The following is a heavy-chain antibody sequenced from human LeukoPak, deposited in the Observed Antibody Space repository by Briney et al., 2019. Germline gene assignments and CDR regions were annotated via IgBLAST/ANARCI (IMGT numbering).Heavy chain of an antibody. V-gene: IGHV1-3*01. CDR3: ARDLTPDYYYGMDV. CDR1: GYTFTSYA. J-gene: IGHJ6*02. CDR2: INAGNGNT. Sequence: ASVKVSCTASGYTFTSYAMHWVRQAPGQRLEWMGWINAGNGNTKYSQKFQGRVTITRDTSASTAYMELSSLRSKDTAVYYCARDLTPDYYYGMDVWGQGTTVTVSS. D-gene: IGHD2-15*01.